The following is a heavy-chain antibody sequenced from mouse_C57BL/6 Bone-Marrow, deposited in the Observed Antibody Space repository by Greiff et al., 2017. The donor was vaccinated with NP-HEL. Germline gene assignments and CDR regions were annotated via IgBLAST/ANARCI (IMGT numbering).Heavy chain of an antibody. J-gene: IGHJ4*01. CDR2: ISNLAYSI. Sequence: EVKVEESGGGLVQPGGSPKLSCAASGFTFSDYGMAWVRQAPRKGPEWVAFISNLAYSIYYADTVTGRFTIYRENAKNTLYLEMSSLSSEDTAMYYCAVGGGPYAMDYWGQGTSVTVSS. V-gene: IGHV5-15*04. CDR1: GFTFSDYG. CDR3: AVGGGPYAMDY.